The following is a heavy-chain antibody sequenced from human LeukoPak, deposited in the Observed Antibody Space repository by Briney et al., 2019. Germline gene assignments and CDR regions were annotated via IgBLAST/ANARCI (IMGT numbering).Heavy chain of an antibody. J-gene: IGHJ3*02. V-gene: IGHV1-69*05. D-gene: IGHD2-2*01. Sequence: ASVKVSCKASGGTFSSYAISCVRQAPGQGLEWMGGIIPIFGTANYAQKFQGRVTITTDESTSTAYMELSSLRSEDTAVYYCARGDIAVVPAARWGAFDIWGQGTLVTVSS. CDR3: ARGDIAVVPAARWGAFDI. CDR1: GGTFSSYA. CDR2: IIPIFGTA.